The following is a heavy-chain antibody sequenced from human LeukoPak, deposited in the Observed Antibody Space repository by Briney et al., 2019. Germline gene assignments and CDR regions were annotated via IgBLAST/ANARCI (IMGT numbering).Heavy chain of an antibody. CDR3: TVVVVAATWTLIDY. CDR1: GGTFSGYY. CDR2: INHSGST. Sequence: SENLSLTCAVYGGTFSGYYWSWIRQPPGKGREWIGVINHSGSTNYNQSLKSRVTISVDTSKNQFSLKLSSVTAADRAVYYCTVVVVAATWTLIDYWGQGTLVTVSS. V-gene: IGHV4-34*08. J-gene: IGHJ4*02. D-gene: IGHD2-15*01.